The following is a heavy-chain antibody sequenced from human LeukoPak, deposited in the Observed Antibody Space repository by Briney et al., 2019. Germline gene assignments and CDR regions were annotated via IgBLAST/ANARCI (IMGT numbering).Heavy chain of an antibody. CDR3: TRGMRYSESYLAEY. Sequence: PSETLSLTCTVSGDSVSNGNYYWSWLRQPPGKALEWIGYIYYTGKTYYNPSLEGRVTILVDTSRNHFSVELSSVTAADTAVYHCTRGMRYSESYLAEYWGQGTLVTVSS. V-gene: IGHV4-61*03. CDR1: GDSVSNGNYY. D-gene: IGHD1-26*01. CDR2: IYYTGKT. J-gene: IGHJ4*02.